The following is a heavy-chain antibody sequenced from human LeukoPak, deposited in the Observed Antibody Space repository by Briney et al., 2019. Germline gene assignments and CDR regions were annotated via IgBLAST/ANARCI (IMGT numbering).Heavy chain of an antibody. V-gene: IGHV4-31*03. J-gene: IGHJ6*03. D-gene: IGHD4-17*01. CDR2: VFYSGAA. Sequence: SETLSLTCSVSGASIGSGGYYWTWIRQDPGQGLEWMGYVFYSGAAYYNPALRSRLTISLDTSQNQFNLKLTSLTAADTAVYYCARYGDYGTEGYYYMDVWGKGTRVTVSS. CDR3: ARYGDYGTEGYYYMDV. CDR1: GASIGSGGYY.